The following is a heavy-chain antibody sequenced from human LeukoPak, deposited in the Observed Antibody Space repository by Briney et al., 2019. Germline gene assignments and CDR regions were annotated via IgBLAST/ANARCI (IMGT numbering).Heavy chain of an antibody. CDR2: IGGSGSFI. D-gene: IGHD3-3*02. V-gene: IGHV3-48*02. J-gene: IGHJ6*03. CDR3: ARLLATWDYYYMDV. CDR1: GFTFSTYS. Sequence: GGSLRLSCAGSGFTFSTYSIKWVRQAPGKGLEWGSHIGGSGSFIYYADSVRGRFTISRDNAKNSVFLQMNSLRDEDTGVYFCARLLATWDYYYMDVWGKGTTVTVSS.